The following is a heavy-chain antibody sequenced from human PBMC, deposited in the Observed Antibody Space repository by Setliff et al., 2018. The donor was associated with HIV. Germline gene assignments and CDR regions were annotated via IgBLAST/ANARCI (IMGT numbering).Heavy chain of an antibody. Sequence: PSETLSLTCTVSGGSFTTYYWSWLRQPPGKELERIGYFYTSGSTNYNPSLKSRVTISIDTSKNQFSLKLNAVTAADTAVYYCARRPPLTTGREYYFDFWGQGTLVTVSS. CDR2: FYTSGST. CDR1: GGSFTTYY. CDR3: ARRPPLTTGREYYFDF. D-gene: IGHD1-1*01. J-gene: IGHJ4*02. V-gene: IGHV4-4*09.